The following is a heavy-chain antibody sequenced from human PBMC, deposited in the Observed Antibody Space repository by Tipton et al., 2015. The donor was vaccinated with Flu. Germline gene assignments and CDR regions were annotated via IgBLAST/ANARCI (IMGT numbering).Heavy chain of an antibody. CDR1: GDSISSGAHY. CDR2: IYTSGNT. D-gene: IGHD3-10*01. V-gene: IGHV4-61*02. CDR3: ARDDGDYGSETYHYYYGMDV. J-gene: IGHJ6*02. Sequence: TLSLTCAVSGDSISSGAHYWSWIRQPAGKGLEWIGRIYTSGNTNYNPSLKTRVTISVDTSKNQFSLKLTSVTAAGTAVYYCARDDGDYGSETYHYYYGMDVWGQGTTVTVSS.